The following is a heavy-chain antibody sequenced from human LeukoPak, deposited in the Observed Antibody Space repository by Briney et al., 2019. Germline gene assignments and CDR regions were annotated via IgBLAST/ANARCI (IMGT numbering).Heavy chain of an antibody. Sequence: SETLSLTCTVSGGSMSSYYWSWIRQPPGKGLEWIGYIYYSGSTNYNPSLKSRVTISVDTSKNQFSLKLSSVTAADTAVYYCARAKMVRGVISNSPFDYWGQGTLVTVSS. CDR1: GGSMSSYY. V-gene: IGHV4-59*01. J-gene: IGHJ4*02. D-gene: IGHD3-10*01. CDR2: IYYSGST. CDR3: ARAKMVRGVISNSPFDY.